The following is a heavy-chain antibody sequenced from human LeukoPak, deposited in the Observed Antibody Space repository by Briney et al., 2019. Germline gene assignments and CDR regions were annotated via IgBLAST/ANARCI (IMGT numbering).Heavy chain of an antibody. J-gene: IGHJ4*02. CDR3: ASSGSYFQADY. CDR1: GYSISSGYY. Sequence: SETLSLTCTVSGYSISSGYYWGWIRPPPGKGLEWIGSIYHSGSTYYNPSLKSRVTISVDTSKNQFSLKLSSVTAADTVVYYCASSGSYFQADYWGQGTLVTVSS. V-gene: IGHV4-38-2*02. D-gene: IGHD3-10*01. CDR2: IYHSGST.